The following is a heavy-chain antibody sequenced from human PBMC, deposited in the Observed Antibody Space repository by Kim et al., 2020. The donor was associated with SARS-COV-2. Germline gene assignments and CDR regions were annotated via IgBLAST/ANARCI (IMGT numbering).Heavy chain of an antibody. D-gene: IGHD2-15*01. V-gene: IGHV3-23*01. CDR3: AKGPNCSGGSCYFGPGGLPGWYFDL. J-gene: IGHJ2*01. CDR1: GFTFSSYA. Sequence: GGSLRLSCAASGFTFSSYAMSWVRQAPGKGLEWVSAISGSGGSTYYADSVKGRFTISRDNSKNTLYLQMNSLRAEDTAVYYCAKGPNCSGGSCYFGPGGLPGWYFDLWGRGTLVTVSS. CDR2: ISGSGGST.